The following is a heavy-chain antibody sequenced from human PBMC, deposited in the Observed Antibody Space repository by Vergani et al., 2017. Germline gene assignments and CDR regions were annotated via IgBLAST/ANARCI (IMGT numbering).Heavy chain of an antibody. D-gene: IGHD6-19*01. J-gene: IGHJ6*02. Sequence: QVQLVQSGAEVKKPGASVKVSCKASGYTFTGYYMHWVRQAPGQGLEWMGWINPNSGGTNYAQKFQGRVTMTRDTSISTAYMELSRLRSDDTAVYYCARDRSSARPRDYYGMDVWGQGTTVTVSS. V-gene: IGHV1-2*02. CDR3: ARDRSSARPRDYYGMDV. CDR1: GYTFTGYY. CDR2: INPNSGGT.